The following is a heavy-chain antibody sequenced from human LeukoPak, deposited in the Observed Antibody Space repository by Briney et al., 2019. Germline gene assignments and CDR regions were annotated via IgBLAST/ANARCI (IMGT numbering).Heavy chain of an antibody. CDR3: ARGRDIVVVPAAFDY. D-gene: IGHD2-2*01. Sequence: GASVTVSCKASGYTFTGYYMHWVRQAPGQGLEWMGWINPNSGGTNYAQKFQGRVTMTRDTSISTAYMELSRLRSDDTAVYYCARGRDIVVVPAAFDYWGQGTLVTVSS. J-gene: IGHJ4*02. V-gene: IGHV1-2*02. CDR2: INPNSGGT. CDR1: GYTFTGYY.